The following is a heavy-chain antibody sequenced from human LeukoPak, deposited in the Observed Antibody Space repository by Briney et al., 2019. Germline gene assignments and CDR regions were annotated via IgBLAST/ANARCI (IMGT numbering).Heavy chain of an antibody. CDR1: GFTFSSYW. CDR2: IKQDESEK. V-gene: IGHV3-7*03. J-gene: IGHJ6*04. CDR3: ARGGARYCSGGSCYDLYGMDV. D-gene: IGHD2-15*01. Sequence: GGSLTLSCAVSGFTFSSYWMTWVRQAPGKGLEWVANIKQDESEKFYGDSMKGRFTISRDNAKNALYLQMNSLRAEDTAVYYCARGGARYCSGGSCYDLYGMDVWGKGTTVTVSS.